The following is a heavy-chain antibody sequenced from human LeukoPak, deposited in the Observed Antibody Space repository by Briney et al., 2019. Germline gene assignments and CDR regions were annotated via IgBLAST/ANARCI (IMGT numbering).Heavy chain of an antibody. CDR2: INPTSGGT. V-gene: IGHV1-2*02. CDR1: GYIFTGYY. D-gene: IGHD2-2*01. J-gene: IGHJ5*02. Sequence: ASVKVSCKASGYIFTGYYMHWVRQAPGQGLEWMGWINPTSGGTNYAQKFQGRVTMTRDTSISTAYMELSRLRSDDTAVYYCARDDDIVVVPAGGFDPWGQGTLVTVSS. CDR3: ARDDDIVVVPAGGFDP.